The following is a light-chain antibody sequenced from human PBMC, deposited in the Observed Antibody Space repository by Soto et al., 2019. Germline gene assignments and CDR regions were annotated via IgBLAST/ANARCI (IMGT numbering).Light chain of an antibody. CDR1: SSDVGKYNL. CDR3: CSYAGSDIFAV. Sequence: QSALTQPASVSGSPGQSITISCTGRSSDVGKYNLVSWYQWHPGKAPKLIIYEDSQRLSGVSNRFSGSRSGNTASLTISGLQAEDEADYYCCSYAGSDIFAVFGGGTKLTVL. V-gene: IGLV2-23*02. J-gene: IGLJ2*01. CDR2: EDS.